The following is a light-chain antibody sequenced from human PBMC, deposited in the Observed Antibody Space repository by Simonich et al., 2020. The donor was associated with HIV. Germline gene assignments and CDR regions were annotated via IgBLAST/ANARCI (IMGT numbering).Light chain of an antibody. V-gene: IGKV4-1*01. CDR1: QSVLYSANNKNY. J-gene: IGKJ1*01. CDR3: QQYYSTPPT. CDR2: WAS. Sequence: DIVMTQSPDSLAVSRGERATINCNSSQSVLYSANNKNYLAWYQQKPRQPPKLLIYWASTRESGVPARFRGSGSGTDFTLTISSLQAEDVAVYYCQQYYSTPPTFGQGTKVEIK.